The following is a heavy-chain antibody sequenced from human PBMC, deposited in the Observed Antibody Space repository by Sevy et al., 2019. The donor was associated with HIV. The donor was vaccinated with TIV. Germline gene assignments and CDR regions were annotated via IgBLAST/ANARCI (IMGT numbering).Heavy chain of an antibody. CDR1: GYTFTNYG. V-gene: IGHV1-18*04. D-gene: IGHD2-2*02. CDR3: ARYCSSTSCYTVDRKLDY. J-gene: IGHJ4*02. Sequence: ASVKVSCKASGYTFTNYGINWVRQAPGQGLEWMGWISAYNGNTEYEQNFQGRVTMTTDTSTSTAYMELRSLRYDDTAVYYCARYCSSTSCYTVDRKLDYWGQGTLVTVSS. CDR2: ISAYNGNT.